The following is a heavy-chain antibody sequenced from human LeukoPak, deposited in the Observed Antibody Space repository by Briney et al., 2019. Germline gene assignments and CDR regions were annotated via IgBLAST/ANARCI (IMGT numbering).Heavy chain of an antibody. CDR2: IYYSGST. Sequence: PSETLSLTCTVSGGSISSSTYYCVWIRQPPGKGLEWIGSIYYSGSTYYNPSLKSRVTMSVDTSKNQFSLKLSSVTAADTAVYYCARDFEASIAAAGPFDPWGQGTLVTVSS. V-gene: IGHV4-39*07. CDR1: GGSISSSTYY. J-gene: IGHJ5*02. D-gene: IGHD6-13*01. CDR3: ARDFEASIAAAGPFDP.